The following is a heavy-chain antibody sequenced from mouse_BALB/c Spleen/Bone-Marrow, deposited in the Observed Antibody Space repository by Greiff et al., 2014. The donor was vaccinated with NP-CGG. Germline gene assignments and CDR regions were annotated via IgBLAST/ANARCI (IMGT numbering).Heavy chain of an antibody. V-gene: IGHV2-9*02. D-gene: IGHD1-2*01. CDR1: GFSLTNYG. J-gene: IGHJ4*01. CDR3: ARITTATGAMDY. Sequence: VKLMESGPGLVAPSQSLSITCTVSGFSLTNYGVHWVRQPPGKGLEWLGVIWADGSTNYNSALMPRLSISKDNSKSQVFFKMNGLQTDDTARYYCARITTATGAMDYWGQGTSVTVSS. CDR2: IWADGST.